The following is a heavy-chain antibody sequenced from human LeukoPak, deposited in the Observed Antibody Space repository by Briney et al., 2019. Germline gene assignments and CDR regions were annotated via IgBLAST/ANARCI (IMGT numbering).Heavy chain of an antibody. CDR2: IWYDGSNK. V-gene: IGHV3-33*08. CDR1: GFTFTNSW. CDR3: AREPTYCGGDCPCDY. D-gene: IGHD2-21*02. J-gene: IGHJ4*02. Sequence: GGSLRLSCAASGFTFTNSWMAWARQAPGKGLEWLAVIWYDGSNKYYAESVKGRFTISRDNSKNTLYLQMNSLRAEDTAVYYCAREPTYCGGDCPCDYWGQGTLVTVSS.